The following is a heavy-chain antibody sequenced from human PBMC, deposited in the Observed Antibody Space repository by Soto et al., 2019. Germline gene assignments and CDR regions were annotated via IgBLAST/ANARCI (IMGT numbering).Heavy chain of an antibody. CDR1: GGSFSGYY. J-gene: IGHJ5*02. Sequence: PSETLSLTCAVYGGSFSGYYWSWIRQPPGKGLEWIGEINHSGSTNYNPALKRRVTISVDTSKNQFSLKLSSVTAADTAVYYCARGRRPIVVVVAATSDGYWFDPWGQGTLVTVSS. CDR2: INHSGST. V-gene: IGHV4-34*01. CDR3: ARGRRPIVVVVAATSDGYWFDP. D-gene: IGHD2-15*01.